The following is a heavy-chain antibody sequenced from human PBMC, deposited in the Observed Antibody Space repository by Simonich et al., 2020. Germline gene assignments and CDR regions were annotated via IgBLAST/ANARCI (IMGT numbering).Heavy chain of an antibody. CDR1: GYTFTSYG. J-gene: IGHJ4*02. V-gene: IGHV1-18*01. Sequence: QVQLVQSGAEVKKPGASVKVSCKASGYTFTSYGIRWVRQAPGQGLGWMVRISAYNGNTNYAQKLQGRVTMTTDTSTSTAYMELRSLRSDDTAVYYCARDQGGRAAAATDYWGQGTLVTVSS. D-gene: IGHD6-13*01. CDR3: ARDQGGRAAAATDY. CDR2: ISAYNGNT.